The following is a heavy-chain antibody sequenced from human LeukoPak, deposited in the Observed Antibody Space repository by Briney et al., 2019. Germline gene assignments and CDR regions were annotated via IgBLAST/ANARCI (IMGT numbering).Heavy chain of an antibody. CDR2: ISSNGGST. J-gene: IGHJ4*02. Sequence: GGSLRLSCSASGFTFGGYAMHWVRQAPGKGLEFVSAISSNGGSTYYADSVKGRFTISRDNSKNTLYLQVSSLRADDTAAYYCVKNGIYSSGWYGGYFDYWGQGTLVTVSS. CDR1: GFTFGGYA. D-gene: IGHD6-19*01. V-gene: IGHV3-64D*09. CDR3: VKNGIYSSGWYGGYFDY.